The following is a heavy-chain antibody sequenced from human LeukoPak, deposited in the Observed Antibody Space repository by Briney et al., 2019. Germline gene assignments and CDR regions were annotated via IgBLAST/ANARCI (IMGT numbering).Heavy chain of an antibody. CDR1: GGSISSGGYS. CDR2: IYHSGST. Sequence: SQTLSLTCAVSGGSISSGGYSWSWIRQPPGKGLEWIGYIYHSGSTYYNPSLKSRVTISVDRSKNQFSLKLSSVTAADTAVYYCARGKYYYDSSGYSSDAFDIWGQGTMVTVSS. J-gene: IGHJ3*02. D-gene: IGHD3-22*01. V-gene: IGHV4-30-2*01. CDR3: ARGKYYYDSSGYSSDAFDI.